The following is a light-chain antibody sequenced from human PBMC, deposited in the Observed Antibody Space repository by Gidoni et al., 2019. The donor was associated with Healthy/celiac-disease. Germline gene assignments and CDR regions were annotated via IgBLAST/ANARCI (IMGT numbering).Light chain of an antibody. CDR3: QQLNSYPLT. J-gene: IGKJ4*01. Sequence: IQLTQSPSSLSASVGDRVTITCRASQGISSYLACYQQKPGKAPKLLIYAASTLQSGVPSRFSGSGSGTDFTLTISSLQPEDFATYYCQQLNSYPLTFXGXTKVEIK. CDR1: QGISSY. CDR2: AAS. V-gene: IGKV1-9*01.